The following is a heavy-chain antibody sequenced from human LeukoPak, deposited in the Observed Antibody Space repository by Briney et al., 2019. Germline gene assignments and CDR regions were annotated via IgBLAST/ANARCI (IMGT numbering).Heavy chain of an antibody. CDR3: ARDKIEGPTKLNY. Sequence: GGSLRLSCAASGFTFSSYWMSWVRQAPGKGLEWVANIKQDESEKYYVDSLKGRFTISRDNAKNSLYLQMNSLRAEDTAVYYCARDKIEGPTKLNYWGQGILVTVSS. J-gene: IGHJ4*02. D-gene: IGHD1-1*01. CDR1: GFTFSSYW. V-gene: IGHV3-7*01. CDR2: IKQDESEK.